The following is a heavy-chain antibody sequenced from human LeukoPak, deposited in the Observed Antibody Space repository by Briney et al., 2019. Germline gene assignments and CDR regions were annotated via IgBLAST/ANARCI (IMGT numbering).Heavy chain of an antibody. V-gene: IGHV4-34*01. J-gene: IGHJ6*02. D-gene: IGHD6-19*01. CDR3: ARLGIAVGYYYYGMDV. Sequence: SETLSLTCAVYGGSFSGYYWSWIRQPPGKGLEWIGEINHSGSTNYNPSLKSRVTISVDTSKNQFSLKLSSVTAADTAVYYCARLGIAVGYYYYGMDVWGQGTTVTVSS. CDR2: INHSGST. CDR1: GGSFSGYY.